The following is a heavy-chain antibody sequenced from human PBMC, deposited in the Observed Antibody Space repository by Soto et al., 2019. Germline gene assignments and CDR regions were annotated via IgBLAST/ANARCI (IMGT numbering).Heavy chain of an antibody. CDR3: ARDLGDYIWGSYRYENNWFDP. CDR1: GGTFSSYT. J-gene: IGHJ5*02. Sequence: ASVKVSCKASGGTFSSYTISWVRQAPGQGLEWMGRIIPILGIANYAQKFQGRVTITADKSTSTAYMELSSLRSEDTAVYYCARDLGDYIWGSYRYENNWFDPWGQGTLVTVSS. V-gene: IGHV1-69*04. CDR2: IIPILGIA. D-gene: IGHD3-16*02.